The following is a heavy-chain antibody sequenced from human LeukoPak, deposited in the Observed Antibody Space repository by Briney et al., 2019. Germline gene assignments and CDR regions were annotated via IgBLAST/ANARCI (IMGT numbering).Heavy chain of an antibody. V-gene: IGHV3-53*01. Sequence: GGSLRLSCAASGFTFSSNYMSWVRQAPGKGLEWVSVIYSGGSTYYADSVKGRFTISRDNSKNTLYLQMNSLRAEDTAVYYCARSQRIVGKFDYWGQGTLVTVSS. J-gene: IGHJ4*02. CDR2: IYSGGST. D-gene: IGHD3-22*01. CDR1: GFTFSSNY. CDR3: ARSQRIVGKFDY.